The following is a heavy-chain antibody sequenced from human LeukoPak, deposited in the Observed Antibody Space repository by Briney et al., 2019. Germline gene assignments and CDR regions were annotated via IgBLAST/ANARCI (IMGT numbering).Heavy chain of an antibody. Sequence: PSETLSLTCAVYGGSFSGYYWSWIRQPPGKGLEWIGEISHSGSTNYNPSLKSRVTISVDTSKNQFSLKLSSVTAADTAVYYCASFEAVAGIRVLDYWGQGTLVTVSS. J-gene: IGHJ4*02. V-gene: IGHV4-34*01. D-gene: IGHD6-19*01. CDR3: ASFEAVAGIRVLDY. CDR2: ISHSGST. CDR1: GGSFSGYY.